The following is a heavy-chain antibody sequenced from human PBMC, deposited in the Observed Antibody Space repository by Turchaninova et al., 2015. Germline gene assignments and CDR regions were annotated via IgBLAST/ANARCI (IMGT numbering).Heavy chain of an antibody. J-gene: IGHJ3*01. CDR1: RFTFSNYP. CDR3: ARGADWAHAFDV. D-gene: IGHD3-9*01. Sequence: QVQLVASGGGVVQPGRSLGLSWAASRFTFSNYPMHWVRHTPGKGLDWLAVISYDGSSEYYADSVKGRFTISRDNSKNTLYLLMNNLTLEDAGVYSCARGADWAHAFDVWGQGTLVTVSS. CDR2: ISYDGSSE. V-gene: IGHV3-30-3*01.